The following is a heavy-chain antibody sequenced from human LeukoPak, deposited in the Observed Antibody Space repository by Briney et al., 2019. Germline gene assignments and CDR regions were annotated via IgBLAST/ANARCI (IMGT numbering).Heavy chain of an antibody. J-gene: IGHJ5*02. CDR3: ARERYYGSGSYSWFDP. CDR2: INHSGST. V-gene: IGHV4-34*01. Sequence: SETLSLTCAVYGGSFSGYYWSWIRQPPGKGLEWIGEINHSGSTNYNPSLKSRVTISVDTFKNQFSLKLSSVTAADTAVYYCARERYYGSGSYSWFDPWGQGTLVTVSS. D-gene: IGHD3-10*01. CDR1: GGSFSGYY.